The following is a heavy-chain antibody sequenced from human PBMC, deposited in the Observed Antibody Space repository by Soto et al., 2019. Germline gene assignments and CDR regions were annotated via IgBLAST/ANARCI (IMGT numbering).Heavy chain of an antibody. Sequence: SETLSLTCTVSGGSISSGDYYWSWIRQPPGKGLEWIGYIYYSGSTYYNPSLKSRVTISVDTSKNQFSLKLSSVTAADTAVYYCARVNRSSSWYEYYYYGMDVWGQGTTVTV. D-gene: IGHD6-13*01. V-gene: IGHV4-30-4*01. CDR2: IYYSGST. CDR3: ARVNRSSSWYEYYYYGMDV. J-gene: IGHJ6*02. CDR1: GGSISSGDYY.